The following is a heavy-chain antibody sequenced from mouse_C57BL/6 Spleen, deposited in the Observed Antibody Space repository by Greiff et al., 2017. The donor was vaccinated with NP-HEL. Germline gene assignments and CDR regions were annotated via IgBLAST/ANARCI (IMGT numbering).Heavy chain of an antibody. V-gene: IGHV5-17*01. CDR2: ISSGSSTI. D-gene: IGHD1-1*01. J-gene: IGHJ3*01. CDR3: ARAHYGSSYWFAY. CDR1: GFTFSDYG. Sequence: EVQVVESGGGLVNPGGSLKLSCAASGFTFSDYGMHWVRQAPEKGLEWVAYISSGSSTIYYADTVKGRFTISRDNAKNTLFLQMTSLRSEDTAMYYCARAHYGSSYWFAYWGQGTLVTVSA.